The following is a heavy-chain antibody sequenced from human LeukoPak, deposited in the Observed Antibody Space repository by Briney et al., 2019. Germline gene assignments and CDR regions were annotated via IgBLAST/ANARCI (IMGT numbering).Heavy chain of an antibody. Sequence: GXSLRLSCAASGFTFSSYWMHWVRQAPGKGLVWVSRINSDGSSTIYADSVKGRFTISRDNAKNTLYLQMNSLRAEDTAVYYCARDQPLRLRQLYYYYMDVWGKGTTVTVSS. CDR3: ARDQPLRLRQLYYYYMDV. CDR1: GFTFSSYW. V-gene: IGHV3-74*01. CDR2: INSDGSST. J-gene: IGHJ6*03. D-gene: IGHD6-25*01.